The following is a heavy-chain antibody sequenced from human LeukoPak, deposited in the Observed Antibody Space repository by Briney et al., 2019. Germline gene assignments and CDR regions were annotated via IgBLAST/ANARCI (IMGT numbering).Heavy chain of an antibody. D-gene: IGHD6-19*01. Sequence: SETLSFTCTVSGGSVSSSIYYWGWIRQPPGKGLEWIGSIYYSGSTSYNPSLKSRVTISVDTSKNQFSLKLSSVTAADTAVYYCARDPGSGWHYYYYGMDVWGQGTTVTVSS. CDR1: GGSVSSSIYY. J-gene: IGHJ6*02. CDR3: ARDPGSGWHYYYYGMDV. CDR2: IYYSGST. V-gene: IGHV4-39*07.